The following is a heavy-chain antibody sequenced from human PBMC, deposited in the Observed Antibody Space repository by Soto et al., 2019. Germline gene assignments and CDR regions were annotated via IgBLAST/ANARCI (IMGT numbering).Heavy chain of an antibody. Sequence: QLQLQESGSGLVKPSQTLSLTCAVSGGSISSGGYSWSWIRQPPGKDLEWIGYIYHSGSTYYNPSLESRVXXXVXXSKNHCAPKLLSVTAADTAVYYCARWWMYAPRCDPWGQGTLVTVSS. CDR3: ARWWMYAPRCDP. V-gene: IGHV4-30-2*01. D-gene: IGHD2-8*01. CDR2: IYHSGST. J-gene: IGHJ5*02. CDR1: GGSISSGGYS.